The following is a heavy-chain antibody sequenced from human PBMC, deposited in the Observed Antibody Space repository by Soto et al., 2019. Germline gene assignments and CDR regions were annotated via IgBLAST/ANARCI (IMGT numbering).Heavy chain of an antibody. CDR1: GFTFSSYS. D-gene: IGHD3-9*01. CDR3: AISSGVYYDILTGYYKGFDY. CDR2: ISSSSSTI. J-gene: IGHJ4*02. Sequence: GGSLRLSCAASGFTFSSYSMNWVRQAPGKGLEWVSYISSSSSTIYYADSVKGRFTISRDNAKNSLYLQMNSLRDEDTAVYYCAISSGVYYDILTGYYKGFDYWGQGTLVTVSS. V-gene: IGHV3-48*02.